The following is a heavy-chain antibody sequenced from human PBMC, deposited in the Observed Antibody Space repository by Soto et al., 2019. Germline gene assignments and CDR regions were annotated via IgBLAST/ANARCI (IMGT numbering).Heavy chain of an antibody. D-gene: IGHD3-10*01. Sequence: ASVKVSCKASGYTFTNLGISWVRQAPGQGLEWMGWISAYNGNTKYSQKFQGRVTITRDTSASTAYMELSSLRSEDTAVYYCARDYLTMVRGVIMTNWFDPWGQGTLVT. CDR2: ISAYNGNT. V-gene: IGHV1-18*01. CDR3: ARDYLTMVRGVIMTNWFDP. CDR1: GYTFTNLG. J-gene: IGHJ5*02.